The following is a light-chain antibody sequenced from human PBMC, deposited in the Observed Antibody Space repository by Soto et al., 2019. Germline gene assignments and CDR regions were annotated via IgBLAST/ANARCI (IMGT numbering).Light chain of an antibody. Sequence: QSVLTQPPSVSGAPGQRVTISCTGSSSNIGAHYDVHWYQQLPGTAPKLLIYGNNNRPSGAPDRFSGSKSGTSASLAITGLQAEDEADYFCHSYDSSLSGGIFGGGTKLTVL. CDR3: HSYDSSLSGGI. V-gene: IGLV1-40*01. CDR1: SSNIGAHYD. J-gene: IGLJ2*01. CDR2: GNN.